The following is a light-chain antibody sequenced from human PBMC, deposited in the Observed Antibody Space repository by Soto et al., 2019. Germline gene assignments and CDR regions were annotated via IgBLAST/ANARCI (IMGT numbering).Light chain of an antibody. J-gene: IGLJ3*02. V-gene: IGLV2-14*01. CDR1: SSDVGAYNY. CDR2: EVS. Sequence: QSALTQPASVSGSPGQSITISCTGTSSDVGAYNYVSWYQQHPGKGPKLMIYEVSNRPSGVSNRFSGSKSGNTASLTISGLQAEDEADYYCNSYTSINNWVFGGGTKLTVL. CDR3: NSYTSINNWV.